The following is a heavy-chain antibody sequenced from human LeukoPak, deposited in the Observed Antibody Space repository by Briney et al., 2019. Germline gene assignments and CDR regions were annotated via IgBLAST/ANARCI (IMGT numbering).Heavy chain of an antibody. CDR3: ARSWSGQDV. CDR1: GFTLSSYS. J-gene: IGHJ6*04. D-gene: IGHD3-3*01. Sequence: GGSLRLSCAASGFTLSSYSMNWVRQAPGKGLEWVSSISSSSSYIYYAYSVKGRFTISRDNAKDSLYLQMNSLRAEDTAVYYCARSWSGQDVWGKGTTVTVST. V-gene: IGHV3-21*01. CDR2: ISSSSSYI.